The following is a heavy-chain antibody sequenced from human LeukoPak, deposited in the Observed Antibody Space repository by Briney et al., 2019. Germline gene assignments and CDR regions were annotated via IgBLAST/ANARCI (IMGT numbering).Heavy chain of an antibody. CDR1: GGSFSGYY. J-gene: IGHJ5*02. CDR3: ARDPRYSSSWGETMFDP. CDR2: INHSGST. Sequence: SETLSLTCAVYGGSFSGYYWNWIRQSPGKGLEWIGEINHSGSTNYNPSLKSRVTVSVDTSKKQFSLKLSSVTAADTAVYYCARDPRYSSSWGETMFDPWGQGTLVTVSS. D-gene: IGHD6-13*01. V-gene: IGHV4-34*01.